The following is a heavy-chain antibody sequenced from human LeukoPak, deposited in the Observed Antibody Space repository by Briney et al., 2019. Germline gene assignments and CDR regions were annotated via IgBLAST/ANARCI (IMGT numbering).Heavy chain of an antibody. J-gene: IGHJ5*02. D-gene: IGHD6-13*01. CDR1: GGSISSSSYH. CDR3: ARDRTQWYSSNWYGPFDP. Sequence: PSETLSLTCTVSGGSISSSSYHWGWIRQPPGKGLEWIGSIYYSGSTYYNPSLKSRVTISVDTSKNQFSLKLTSVTAADTAVYYCARDRTQWYSSNWYGPFDPWGQGTLVTVSS. CDR2: IYYSGST. V-gene: IGHV4-39*07.